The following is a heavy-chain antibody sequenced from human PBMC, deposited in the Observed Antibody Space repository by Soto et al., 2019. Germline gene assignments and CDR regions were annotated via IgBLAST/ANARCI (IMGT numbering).Heavy chain of an antibody. CDR1: GGTFSSYA. D-gene: IGHD2-2*01. CDR3: ARVGLVPAAMDYYYYGMDV. J-gene: IGHJ6*02. Sequence: VKVSCKASGGTFSSYAISWVRQAPGQGLEWMGGIIPIFGTANYAQKFQGRVTITADKSTSTAYMELSSLRSEDTAVYYCARVGLVPAAMDYYYYGMDVWGQGTTVTVSS. V-gene: IGHV1-69*13. CDR2: IIPIFGTA.